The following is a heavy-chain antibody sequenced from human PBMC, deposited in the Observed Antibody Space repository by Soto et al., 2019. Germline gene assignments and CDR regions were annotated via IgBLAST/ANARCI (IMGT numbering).Heavy chain of an antibody. V-gene: IGHV3-23*01. Sequence: PGGSLRLSCAVSGFTFSSYAMSWVRQAPRKGLELVSAVCGSGGGTYYADSVKGRFTIARDNAKNSLFLQMNSLRAEDTAVYYCARAQNHYSGTYYFEYWDQGNMVTVSS. CDR3: ARAQNHYSGTYYFEY. D-gene: IGHD1-26*01. CDR2: VCGSGGGT. J-gene: IGHJ4*02. CDR1: GFTFSSYA.